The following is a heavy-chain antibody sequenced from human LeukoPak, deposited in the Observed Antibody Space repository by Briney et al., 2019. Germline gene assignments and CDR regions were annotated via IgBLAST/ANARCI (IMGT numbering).Heavy chain of an antibody. CDR3: ARSSITMVRGVIGAFDI. CDR1: GYTFTSYY. CDR2: INPSGGST. J-gene: IGHJ3*02. D-gene: IGHD3-10*01. Sequence: GASVKVSCKASGYTFTSYYMHWVRQAPGQGLEWMGIINPSGGSTSYAQKFQGRVTMTRDMSTSTVYMELSSLRSEDTAVYYCARSSITMVRGVIGAFDIWGQGTMVTVSS. V-gene: IGHV1-46*01.